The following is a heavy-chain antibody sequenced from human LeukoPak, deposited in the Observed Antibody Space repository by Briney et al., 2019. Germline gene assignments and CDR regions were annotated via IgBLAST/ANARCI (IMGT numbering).Heavy chain of an antibody. D-gene: IGHD3-22*01. J-gene: IGHJ4*02. Sequence: GGSLRLSCAASGFIISSYSMNWVRQAPGKGLEWVSYISSSSSTIYYADSVKGRFTISRDNAKNSLYLQMNSLRAEDTAVYYCATYYYDSSGYKLLDYWGQGTLVTVSS. CDR2: ISSSSSTI. V-gene: IGHV3-48*04. CDR1: GFIISSYS. CDR3: ATYYYDSSGYKLLDY.